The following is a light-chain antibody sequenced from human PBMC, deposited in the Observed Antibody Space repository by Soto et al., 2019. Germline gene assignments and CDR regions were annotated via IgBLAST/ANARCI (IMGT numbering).Light chain of an antibody. CDR3: SSYSSSATPYV. Sequence: QSALTQPASVSGSPGQSITISCIGTSSGIGPYNYVSWYQQHPDKAPKLILYEVTNRPSGASDRFSGSKSGNAAFLTISGLQAEDEADYYCSSYSSSATPYVFGTGTKVTVL. J-gene: IGLJ1*01. V-gene: IGLV2-14*01. CDR1: SSGIGPYNY. CDR2: EVT.